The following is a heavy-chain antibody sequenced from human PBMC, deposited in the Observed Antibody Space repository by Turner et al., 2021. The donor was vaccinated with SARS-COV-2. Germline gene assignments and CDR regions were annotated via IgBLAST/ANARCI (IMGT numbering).Heavy chain of an antibody. CDR3: ARVYSSSSGKGVDY. CDR1: GFTFTTYE. Sequence: EVQLVESGGGLVKPGGSLRLSCAAYGFTFTTYEMNWVRQAPGKGLEWVSYISSSASTIYYADSVKGRFTISRDNAKNSLYLQMNSLRAEDTALYYCARVYSSSSGKGVDYWGQGTLVTVSS. D-gene: IGHD6-13*01. CDR2: ISSSASTI. J-gene: IGHJ4*02. V-gene: IGHV3-48*03.